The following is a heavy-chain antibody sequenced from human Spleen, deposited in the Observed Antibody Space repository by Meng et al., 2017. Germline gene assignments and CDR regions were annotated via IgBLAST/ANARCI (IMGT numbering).Heavy chain of an antibody. CDR2: INTDASST. CDR1: GFTFSSYN. V-gene: IGHV3-74*03. CDR3: STNWGKTLRYYFDS. Sequence: GESLKISCAASGFTFSSYNMHWVRQTPGEGLVWVSRINTDASSTTYADSVKGRFTISRDSSKNSLYLQMNSLRAEDMAVYYCSTNWGKTLRYYFDSWGQGTLVTVSS. D-gene: IGHD7-27*01. J-gene: IGHJ4*02.